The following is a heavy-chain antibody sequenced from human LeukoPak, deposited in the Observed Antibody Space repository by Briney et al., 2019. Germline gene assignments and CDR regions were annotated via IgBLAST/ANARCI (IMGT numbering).Heavy chain of an antibody. V-gene: IGHV1-8*01. Sequence: ASVKVSCKASRYTFTSYDINWVRQAPGQGLEWMGWMNPNSGNTGYAQKFQGRVTMTRNTSISTAYMELSSLRSEDTAVYYCARVDTAMADDYWGQGTLVTVSS. D-gene: IGHD5-18*01. CDR3: ARVDTAMADDY. J-gene: IGHJ4*02. CDR2: MNPNSGNT. CDR1: RYTFTSYD.